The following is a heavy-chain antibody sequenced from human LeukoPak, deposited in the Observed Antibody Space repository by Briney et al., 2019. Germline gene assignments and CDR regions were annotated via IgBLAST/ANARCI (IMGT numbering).Heavy chain of an antibody. CDR3: ARDGGITGDY. Sequence: GRSLRLSCAASGFTFSSYAMHWVRQAPGKRLEWVAVISYDGSNKYYADSVKGRFTISRGNSKNTLYLQMNSLRAEDTAVYYCARDGGITGDYWGQGTLVTVSS. CDR2: ISYDGSNK. CDR1: GFTFSSYA. V-gene: IGHV3-30-3*01. D-gene: IGHD3-16*01. J-gene: IGHJ4*02.